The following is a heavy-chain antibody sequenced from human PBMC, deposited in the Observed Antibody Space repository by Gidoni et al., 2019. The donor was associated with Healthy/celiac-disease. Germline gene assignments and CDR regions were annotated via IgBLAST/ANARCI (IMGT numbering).Heavy chain of an antibody. CDR1: GGTFSSYA. CDR3: GVVVVPAAIPDYYGMDV. Sequence: QVQLVQSGAELKKPGSSVKVSCKASGGTFSSYAISWVRQAPGQGLEWMGGIIPIFGTANYAQKCQGRVTITADKSTSTAYMELSSLRSEDTAVYYCGVVVVPAAIPDYYGMDVWGQGTTVTVSS. J-gene: IGHJ6*02. D-gene: IGHD2-2*02. CDR2: IIPIFGTA. V-gene: IGHV1-69*06.